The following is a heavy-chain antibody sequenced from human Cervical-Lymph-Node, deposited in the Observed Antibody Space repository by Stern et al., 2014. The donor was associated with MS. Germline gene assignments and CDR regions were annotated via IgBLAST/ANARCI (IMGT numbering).Heavy chain of an antibody. V-gene: IGHV3-33*01. Sequence: QVQLVESGGGVVQPGRSLRLSCAASGFTFSSYGMHWVRQAPGKGLEWVAVIWYDGSNKYYADSVKGRFTISRDNSKNTLYLQMNSLRAEDTAVYYCARDCKLRYYYYGMDVWGQGTMVTVSS. CDR3: ARDCKLRYYYYGMDV. CDR2: IWYDGSNK. CDR1: GFTFSSYG. J-gene: IGHJ6*02. D-gene: IGHD1-26*01.